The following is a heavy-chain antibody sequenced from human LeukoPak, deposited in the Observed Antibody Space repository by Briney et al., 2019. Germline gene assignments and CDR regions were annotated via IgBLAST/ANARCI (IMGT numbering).Heavy chain of an antibody. CDR3: ARESYYFEY. CDR2: ISGGGGST. CDR1: GFTFASYA. Sequence: GGSLRLSCAAPGFTFASYAMSWVRQAPGKGLEWVSAISGGGGSTFYADSVKGRFTISRDNSKNTLYLQMNSLRAEDTAVYYCARESYYFEYWGQGTLVTVSS. D-gene: IGHD3-16*02. J-gene: IGHJ4*02. V-gene: IGHV3-23*01.